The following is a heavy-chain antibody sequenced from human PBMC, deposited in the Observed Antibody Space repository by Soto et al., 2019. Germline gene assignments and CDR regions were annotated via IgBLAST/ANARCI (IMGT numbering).Heavy chain of an antibody. J-gene: IGHJ4*02. Sequence: QVQLVQSGAEVKKPGASVKVSCKASGYTFTNFGINWVRQAPGLGLERVGWISPYNGNTQTVEKLQGRVTMTTDTSTSTAYMELRSLRSDDTAVYYCARGRDYGDFYFDYWGQGTLVTVSS. CDR3: ARGRDYGDFYFDY. CDR2: ISPYNGNT. V-gene: IGHV1-18*01. CDR1: GYTFTNFG. D-gene: IGHD4-17*01.